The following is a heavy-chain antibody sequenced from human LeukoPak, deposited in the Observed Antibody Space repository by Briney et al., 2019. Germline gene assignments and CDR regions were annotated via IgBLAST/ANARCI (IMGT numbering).Heavy chain of an antibody. Sequence: PGGSLRLSCAASGFTVSSNYMSWVRQAPGKGLEWVSVIYSGGSTYYADSVKGRFTISRDNSKNTLYLQMNSLRAEDTAVYYCAREEASSGYWGEGSFDYWGQGTLVTVSS. D-gene: IGHD3-22*01. V-gene: IGHV3-66*01. CDR1: GFTVSSNY. J-gene: IGHJ4*02. CDR3: AREEASSGYWGEGSFDY. CDR2: IYSGGST.